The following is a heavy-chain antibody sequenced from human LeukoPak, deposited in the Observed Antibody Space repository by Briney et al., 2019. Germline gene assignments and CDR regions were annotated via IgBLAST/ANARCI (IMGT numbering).Heavy chain of an antibody. CDR2: IYYSGST. Sequence: SETLSLTCTVSGGSISSYYWSWIRQPPGKGLEWIGYIYYSGSTNYNPSLKSRVTVSVDTSKNQFSLKLSSVTAADTAVYYCARDLYDYGDSSAFDIWGQGTMVTVSS. V-gene: IGHV4-59*01. CDR3: ARDLYDYGDSSAFDI. D-gene: IGHD4-17*01. CDR1: GGSISSYY. J-gene: IGHJ3*02.